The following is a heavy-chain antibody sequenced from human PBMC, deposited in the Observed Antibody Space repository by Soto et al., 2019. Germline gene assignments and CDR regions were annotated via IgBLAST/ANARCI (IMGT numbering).Heavy chain of an antibody. D-gene: IGHD3-22*01. CDR1: GGSFSGYY. Sequence: QVQLQQWGAGLLKPSETLSLTCAVYGGSFSGYYWSWIRQPPGKGLEWIGEINHSGSTNYNPSLKSRVTISVDTSKNQFSLKLSSVTAADTAVYYCARGGYYDSNGYSPRHFDYWGQGTLVTVSS. CDR2: INHSGST. J-gene: IGHJ4*02. CDR3: ARGGYYDSNGYSPRHFDY. V-gene: IGHV4-34*01.